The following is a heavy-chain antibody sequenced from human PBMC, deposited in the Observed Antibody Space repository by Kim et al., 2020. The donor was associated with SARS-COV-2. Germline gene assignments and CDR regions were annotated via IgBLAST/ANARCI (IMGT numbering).Heavy chain of an antibody. J-gene: IGHJ6*02. CDR1: GGSFSGYY. V-gene: IGHV4-34*01. CDR3: ARDAQLEDYHYGLDV. D-gene: IGHD1-1*01. Sequence: SETLSLTCGVYGGSFSGYYWNWIRQPPGKGLEWVGEINSLGSTYYNPSLKSRVTISLDTSKNTFSLKLTSVTAADTAVYFCARDAQLEDYHYGLDVWGQGTTVTVSS. CDR2: INSLGST.